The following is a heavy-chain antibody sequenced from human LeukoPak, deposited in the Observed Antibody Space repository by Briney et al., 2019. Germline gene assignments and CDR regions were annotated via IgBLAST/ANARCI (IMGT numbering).Heavy chain of an antibody. D-gene: IGHD4-17*01. CDR2: ISADNGNT. CDR3: AREAGDGDYMRGYYYGMDV. J-gene: IGHJ6*02. V-gene: IGHV1-18*01. Sequence: ASVKVSCKASGYTFTSYGISWVRQAPGQGLEWMGWISADNGNTNYAQKLQGRVTITTDTSTSTAYMELRSLRSDDTAVYYCAREAGDGDYMRGYYYGMDVWGQGTTVTVSS. CDR1: GYTFTSYG.